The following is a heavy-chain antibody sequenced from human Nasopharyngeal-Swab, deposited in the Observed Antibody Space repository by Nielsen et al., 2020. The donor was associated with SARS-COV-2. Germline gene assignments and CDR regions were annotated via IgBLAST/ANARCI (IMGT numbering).Heavy chain of an antibody. CDR1: GYTFTKYG. CDR3: ARDYEDSGRWGDFDY. Sequence: ASVKVSCKASGYTFTKYGLNWVRQAPGQGIEWMGWIGTYNGNANPAQKFQGRVTMTTDTSTNTAYMELRGLRSDDTAVYYCARDYEDSGRWGDFDYWGQGTRVTVSS. J-gene: IGHJ4*02. V-gene: IGHV1-18*01. D-gene: IGHD5-12*01. CDR2: IGTYNGNA.